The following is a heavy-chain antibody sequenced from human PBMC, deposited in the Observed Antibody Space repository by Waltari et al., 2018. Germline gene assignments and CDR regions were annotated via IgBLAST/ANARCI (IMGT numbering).Heavy chain of an antibody. CDR3: AIRRVVDLDF. CDR2: IYFGGNT. D-gene: IGHD2-15*01. Sequence: QLQLQESGPGLVKPSETLSLTCTVSGGSISTSSYYWGWIRQPPGKGLEWIGSIYFGGNTYYNPSLKSRVTISVDTSKNQFSLKLTSVTAADTAVYYCAIRRVVDLDFWGQGTLVTVSS. CDR1: GGSISTSSYY. J-gene: IGHJ4*02. V-gene: IGHV4-39*01.